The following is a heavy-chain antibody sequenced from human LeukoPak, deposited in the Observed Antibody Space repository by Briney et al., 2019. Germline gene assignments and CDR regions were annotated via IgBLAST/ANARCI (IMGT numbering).Heavy chain of an antibody. Sequence: GGSLTLSCTASGFIVSSNYMSWVRQAPGKGLQWVSVIYSGGSTYYTDSVKGRFTISRDKSQNTVYLQMNNLRAEDTAVYFCAGSGPGMYSFEYWGQGILVTVSS. CDR2: IYSGGST. D-gene: IGHD2-15*01. CDR1: GFIVSSNY. J-gene: IGHJ4*02. V-gene: IGHV3-53*01. CDR3: AGSGPGMYSFEY.